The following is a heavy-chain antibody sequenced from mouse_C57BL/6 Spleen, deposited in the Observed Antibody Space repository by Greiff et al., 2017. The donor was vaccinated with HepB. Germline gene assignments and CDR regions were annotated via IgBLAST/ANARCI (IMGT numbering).Heavy chain of an antibody. J-gene: IGHJ4*01. Sequence: EVQLQQSGPELVKPGASVKMSCKASGYTFTDYNMHWVKQSHGKGLEWIGYINPNNGGTSYNQKFKGKATLTVNKSSSTAYMELRSLTSEDSAVYYCSSNIDYYGSSCAMDYWGQGTSVTVSS. CDR3: SSNIDYYGSSCAMDY. D-gene: IGHD1-1*01. V-gene: IGHV1-22*01. CDR1: GYTFTDYN. CDR2: INPNNGGT.